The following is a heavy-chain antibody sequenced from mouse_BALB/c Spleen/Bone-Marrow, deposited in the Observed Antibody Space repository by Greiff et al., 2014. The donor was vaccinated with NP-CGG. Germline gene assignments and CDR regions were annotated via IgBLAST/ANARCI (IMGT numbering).Heavy chain of an antibody. CDR2: INPYNDGT. Sequence: ESGPELVKPGASVKMSCKASGYTFTSYVMHWVKQKPGQGLEWIGYINPYNDGTKYNEKFKGKATLTSDKSSSTAYMELSSLTSEDSAVYYCARTSSSLLRPFAYWGQGTLVTVSA. D-gene: IGHD1-2*01. V-gene: IGHV1-14*01. CDR1: GYTFTSYV. J-gene: IGHJ3*01. CDR3: ARTSSSLLRPFAY.